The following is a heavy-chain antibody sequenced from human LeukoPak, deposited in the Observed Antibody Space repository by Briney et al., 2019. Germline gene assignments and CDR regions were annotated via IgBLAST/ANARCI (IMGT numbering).Heavy chain of an antibody. CDR3: ARQYYDFWSGGMD. V-gene: IGHV4-30-4*08. J-gene: IGHJ4*02. Sequence: PSETLSLTCTVSGGSISSGGYYWSWIRQHPGKGLEWIGYIYYSGSTYYNPSLKSRVTISVDTSKNQFSLKLSSVTAADTAVYYCARQYYDFWSGGMDWGQGTLVTVSS. D-gene: IGHD3-3*01. CDR2: IYYSGST. CDR1: GGSISSGGYY.